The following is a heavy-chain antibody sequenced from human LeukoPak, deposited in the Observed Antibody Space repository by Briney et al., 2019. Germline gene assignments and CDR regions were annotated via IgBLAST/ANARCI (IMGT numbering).Heavy chain of an antibody. D-gene: IGHD3-9*01. CDR3: AREGGEILTPPVDVRAYYYYGMDV. V-gene: IGHV3-21*01. J-gene: IGHJ6*02. CDR1: GFTFSSYS. Sequence: PGGSLRLSCAASGFTFSSYSMNWVRQAPGKGLEWVSSISSSSSYIYYADSVKGRFTISRDNAKNSLYLQMNSLRAEDTAVYYCAREGGEILTPPVDVRAYYYYGMDVWGQGTTVTVSS. CDR2: ISSSSSYI.